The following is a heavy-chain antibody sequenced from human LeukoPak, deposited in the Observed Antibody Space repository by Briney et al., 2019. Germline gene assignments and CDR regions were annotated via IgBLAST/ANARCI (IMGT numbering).Heavy chain of an antibody. D-gene: IGHD6-13*01. V-gene: IGHV1-3*01. CDR3: ARDQIGVGAAAY. J-gene: IGHJ4*02. CDR1: GYTFTSYA. Sequence: GASVKVSCKTSGYTFTSYAIHWVRRAPGQRLEWMGCINGDNGNTQYSQKFQGGVTITRDTSASTAYMELSSLRSEDTALYYCARDQIGVGAAAYWGQGTLVTVSS. CDR2: INGDNGNT.